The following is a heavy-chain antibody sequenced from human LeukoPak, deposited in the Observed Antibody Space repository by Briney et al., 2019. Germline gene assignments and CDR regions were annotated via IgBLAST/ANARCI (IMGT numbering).Heavy chain of an antibody. CDR3: ARVRPWVFDY. CDR1: GLTVGSSY. J-gene: IGHJ4*02. Sequence: PGGSLRLSCAASGLTVGSSYMSWVRQAPGKGLEWVSIIYIGDNPHYADSVKGRFTISRHNSKNTLCLQMNNLRDEDTAVYYCARVRPWVFDYWGQGALVTVSS. V-gene: IGHV3-53*04. CDR2: IYIGDNP.